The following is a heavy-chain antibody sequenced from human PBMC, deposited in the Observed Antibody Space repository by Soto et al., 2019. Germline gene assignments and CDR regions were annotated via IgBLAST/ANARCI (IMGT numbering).Heavy chain of an antibody. Sequence: GGSLRLSCAASGFTFSSYAMHWVRQAPGKGLEWVAVISYDGSNKYYADSVKGRFTISRDNSKNTLYLQMNSLRAEDTAVYYCARDLIVGATIAFDIWGQGTMVTVSS. CDR2: ISYDGSNK. J-gene: IGHJ3*02. CDR3: ARDLIVGATIAFDI. D-gene: IGHD1-26*01. CDR1: GFTFSSYA. V-gene: IGHV3-30*04.